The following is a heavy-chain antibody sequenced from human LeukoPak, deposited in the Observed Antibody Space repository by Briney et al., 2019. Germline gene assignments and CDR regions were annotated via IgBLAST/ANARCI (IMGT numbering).Heavy chain of an antibody. V-gene: IGHV3-9*01. CDR1: GFTFDDYA. Sequence: GGSLRLSCVASGFTFDDYAMHWVRQAPGKGLEWVSGISWNSGSIGYADSVKGRFTISRDNAKNSLYLQMNSLRVEDSAVYYCARALWGYNLIDYYYYYMDVWGKGTTVTVSS. CDR2: ISWNSGSI. CDR3: ARALWGYNLIDYYYYYMDV. J-gene: IGHJ6*03. D-gene: IGHD5-24*01.